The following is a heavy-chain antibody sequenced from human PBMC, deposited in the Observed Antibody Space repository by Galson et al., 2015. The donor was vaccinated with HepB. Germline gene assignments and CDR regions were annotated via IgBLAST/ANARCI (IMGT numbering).Heavy chain of an antibody. CDR2: IESKTDGGTT. CDR1: GFTFSNAW. J-gene: IGHJ6*02. CDR3: TSRTALDYYYGMDV. V-gene: IGHV3-15*04. Sequence: SLRLSCAASGFTFSNAWMSWVRQAPGKGLEWVGRIESKTDGGTTDYAAPVKGRFTISRDDSKNTLYLQMNSLKTEDTAVYYCTSRTALDYYYGMDVWGQGTTVTVSS. D-gene: IGHD1-1*01.